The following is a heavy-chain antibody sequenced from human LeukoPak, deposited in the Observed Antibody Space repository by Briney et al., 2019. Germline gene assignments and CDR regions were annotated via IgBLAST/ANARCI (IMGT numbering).Heavy chain of an antibody. CDR3: ARHRQYDADAFDI. CDR1: GGSISSYY. V-gene: IGHV4-59*08. D-gene: IGHD2/OR15-2a*01. J-gene: IGHJ3*02. Sequence: PSETLSLTCTVSGGSISSYYWSWIRQPPGKGLEWIGYDYYTGSTKYNPSLKSRVTISVDTSKNQFSLKLSYVTAADTAVYYCARHRQYDADAFDIWGQGTMVTVSS. CDR2: DYYTGST.